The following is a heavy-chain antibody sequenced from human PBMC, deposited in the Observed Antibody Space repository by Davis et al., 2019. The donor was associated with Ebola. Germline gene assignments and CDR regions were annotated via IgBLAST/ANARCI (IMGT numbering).Heavy chain of an antibody. CDR3: ARVLSRWSPYSWDY. Sequence: GESLKISCAASGFTFSSSAMSWVRQAPGKGLEWVSSISGSGGSTYYADSVKGRFTISRDNSKVTLYLQMDSLRAEDTAVYYCARVLSRWSPYSWDYWGQGTLVTVSS. V-gene: IGHV3-23*01. D-gene: IGHD2-8*02. CDR2: ISGSGGST. J-gene: IGHJ4*02. CDR1: GFTFSSSA.